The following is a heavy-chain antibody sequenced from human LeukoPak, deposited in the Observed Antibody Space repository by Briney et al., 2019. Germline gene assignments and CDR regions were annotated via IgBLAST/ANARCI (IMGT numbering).Heavy chain of an antibody. CDR2: ISYDGSNK. CDR1: GFTFSSYA. Sequence: GGSLRLSCVASGFTFSSYAMHWVRQAPGKGLEWVAVISYDGSNKYYADSVKGRFTISRDNSKNTLYLQMNSLKTEDTAVYYCTTDPYSSSWSHLDYWGQGTLVTVSS. D-gene: IGHD6-13*01. CDR3: TTDPYSSSWSHLDY. J-gene: IGHJ4*02. V-gene: IGHV3-30-3*01.